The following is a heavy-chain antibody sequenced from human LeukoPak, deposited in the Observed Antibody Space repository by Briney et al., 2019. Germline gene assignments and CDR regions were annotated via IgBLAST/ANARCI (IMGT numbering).Heavy chain of an antibody. V-gene: IGHV4-39*01. J-gene: IGHJ4*02. D-gene: IGHD3-10*01. CDR1: GGSISSSSYY. CDR2: IYYSGST. CDR3: ARRMNLMVRGSHNN. Sequence: KSSETLSLTCTVSGGSISSSSYYWGWIRQPPGKGLEWIGGIYYSGSTYYNPSLKSRVTISVDTSKNQFSLKLSSVTAADTAVYYCARRMNLMVRGSHNNWGQGTLVTVSS.